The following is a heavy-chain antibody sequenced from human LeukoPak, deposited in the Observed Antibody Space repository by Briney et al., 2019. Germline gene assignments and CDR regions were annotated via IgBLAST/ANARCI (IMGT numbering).Heavy chain of an antibody. CDR1: GFTFSSCS. J-gene: IGHJ3*02. D-gene: IGHD2-8*02. CDR3: ARDLGGVESEGGWAFDI. Sequence: GGTLRLSCAASGFTFSSCSMNWVRQAPGKGLEWVSSISSSSSYIYYADSVKGRFTITRDNAKNSLYLQMNSLRAEDTAVYYCARDLGGVESEGGWAFDIWGQGTMVTVSS. CDR2: ISSSSSYI. V-gene: IGHV3-21*01.